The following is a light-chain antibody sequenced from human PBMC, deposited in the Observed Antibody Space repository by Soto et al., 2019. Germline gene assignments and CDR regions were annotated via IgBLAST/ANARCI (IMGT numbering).Light chain of an antibody. CDR2: DVS. J-gene: IGLJ1*01. CDR3: SSYTRSSTDV. V-gene: IGLV2-14*03. CDR1: ISDVGGYNY. Sequence: QSALTQPASVSGSPGQSITISCTGTISDVGGYNYVSWYQQHPGKAPKLMIFDVSNRPSGVSNRFSGSKSGYTASLTISGLQAEDEADYYCSSYTRSSTDVFGAGTKVTVL.